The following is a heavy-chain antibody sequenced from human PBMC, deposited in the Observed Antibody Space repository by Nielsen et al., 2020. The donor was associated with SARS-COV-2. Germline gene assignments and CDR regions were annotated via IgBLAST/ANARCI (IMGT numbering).Heavy chain of an antibody. V-gene: IGHV1-3*01. CDR2: INAGNGNT. J-gene: IGHJ6*02. CDR3: ARAYCTNGVCYYYGMDV. Sequence: ASVKVSCKASGYTFTSYAMHWVRQAPGQRLEWMGWINAGNGNTKYSQKFQGRVTITRDTSASTAYMELSSLRSEDTAVYYCARAYCTNGVCYYYGMDVWGQGTTVTVSS. CDR1: GYTFTSYA. D-gene: IGHD2-8*01.